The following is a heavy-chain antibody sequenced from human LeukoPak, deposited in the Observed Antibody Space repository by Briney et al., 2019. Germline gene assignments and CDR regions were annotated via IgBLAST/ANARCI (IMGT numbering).Heavy chain of an antibody. CDR1: GYTFTTYG. Sequence: ASVKVSCKASGYTFTTYGISWVRQAPGQGLEWVGWIRPYNGNTNYAQKLQGRVTMTTDTSTSTAYMQLRSLRSDDTAVYYCARDRNIVVVPAALYYYYYGMDVWGQGTTVTVSS. V-gene: IGHV1-18*01. D-gene: IGHD2-2*01. CDR3: ARDRNIVVVPAALYYYYYGMDV. J-gene: IGHJ6*02. CDR2: IRPYNGNT.